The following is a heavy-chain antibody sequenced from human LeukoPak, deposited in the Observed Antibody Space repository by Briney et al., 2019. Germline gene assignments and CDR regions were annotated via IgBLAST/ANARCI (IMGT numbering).Heavy chain of an antibody. CDR3: AKGPTRSYCSSTSCSFEYWYFDH. Sequence: ASVKVSCKASRYTFSSYDINWVREAAGQGLEWMGWMNPNTGRTGFAQKFQGRLTMTRDTSISTAYMELSSLRSEDTAVYYCAKGPTRSYCSSTSCSFEYWYFDHWGRGTLVTVSS. CDR2: MNPNTGRT. D-gene: IGHD2-2*01. J-gene: IGHJ2*01. V-gene: IGHV1-8*01. CDR1: RYTFSSYD.